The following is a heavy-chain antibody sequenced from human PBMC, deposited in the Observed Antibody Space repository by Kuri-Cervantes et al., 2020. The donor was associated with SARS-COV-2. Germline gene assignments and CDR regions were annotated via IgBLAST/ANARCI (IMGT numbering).Heavy chain of an antibody. CDR2: INHSGST. V-gene: IGHV4-34*01. Sequence: SQTLSLTCAVYGGSFSGYYWSWTRQPPGKGLEWIGEINHSGSTNYNPSLKSRVTISVDTSKNQFSLKLSSVTAADTAVYYCARGPGLYSHKAYGMDVWGQGTTVTVSS. J-gene: IGHJ6*02. CDR3: ARGPGLYSHKAYGMDV. CDR1: GGSFSGYY. D-gene: IGHD3-16*02.